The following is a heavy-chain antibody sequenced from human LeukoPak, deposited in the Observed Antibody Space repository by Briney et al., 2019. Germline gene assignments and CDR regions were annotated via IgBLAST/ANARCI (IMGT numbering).Heavy chain of an antibody. Sequence: GGSLRLSCAASGFTFSDYYMSWIRQAPGKGLEWVSYISSSGSTIYYADSVKGRFTISRDNAKNSLYLQMNSLRAEDTAVYYCARAGYSSSWYSYYYYYYYGMDVWGQGTTVTVSS. CDR2: ISSSGSTI. CDR3: ARAGYSSSWYSYYYYYYYGMDV. D-gene: IGHD6-13*01. J-gene: IGHJ6*02. CDR1: GFTFSDYY. V-gene: IGHV3-11*01.